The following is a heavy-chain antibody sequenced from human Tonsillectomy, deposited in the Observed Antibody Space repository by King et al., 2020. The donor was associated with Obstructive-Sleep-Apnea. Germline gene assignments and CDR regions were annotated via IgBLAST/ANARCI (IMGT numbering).Heavy chain of an antibody. V-gene: IGHV5-51*01. CDR1: GYSFTSYW. CDR3: ARPMTTVTTMGAGFDY. CDR2: IYPGDSYT. J-gene: IGHJ4*02. D-gene: IGHD4-17*01. Sequence: QLVQSGAEVKKPGESLKISCKGSGYSFTSYWIGWVRQMPGKGLEWMGIIYPGDSYTRYSPSFQGQVTISADKSISTAYLQWSSLKASDTAMYYWARPMTTVTTMGAGFDYWGQGTLVTVSS.